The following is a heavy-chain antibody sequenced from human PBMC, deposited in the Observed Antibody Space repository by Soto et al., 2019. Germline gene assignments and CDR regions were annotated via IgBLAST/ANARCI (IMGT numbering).Heavy chain of an antibody. V-gene: IGHV1-2*04. J-gene: IGHJ5*02. D-gene: IGHD1-7*01. CDR1: GYTFTGYY. CDR3: ARGITGTTVSEAGTTHWFDP. CDR2: INPNSGGT. Sequence: ASVKVSGKASGYTFTGYYMHWVRQAPGQVLECMVWINPNSGGTNSXXKFQGCVXXTRDASISTAXVELSXGRSDDTAVYYCARGITGTTVSEAGTTHWFDPXX.